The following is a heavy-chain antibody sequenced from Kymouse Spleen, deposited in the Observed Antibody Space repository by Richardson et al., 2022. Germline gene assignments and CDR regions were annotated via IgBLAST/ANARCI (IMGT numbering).Heavy chain of an antibody. CDR1: GFTFSSYG. J-gene: IGHJ6*02. V-gene: IGHV3-33*01. D-gene: IGHD4-17*01,IGHD4-23*01. CDR3: ARDTPTGYYYYGMDV. Sequence: QVQLVESGGGVVQPGRSLRLSCAASGFTFSSYGMHWVRQAPGKGLEWVAVIWYDGSNKYYADSVKGRFTISRDNSKNTLYLQMNSLRAEDTAVYYCARDTPTGYYYYGMDVWGQGTTVTVSS. CDR2: IWYDGSNK.